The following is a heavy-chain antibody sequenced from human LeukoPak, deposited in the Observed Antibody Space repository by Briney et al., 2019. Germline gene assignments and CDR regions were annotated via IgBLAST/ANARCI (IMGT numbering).Heavy chain of an antibody. V-gene: IGHV1-69*05. Sequence: GASVKVSCKASGGTFSSYAISWVRQAPGQGLEWMGGIIPIFGTANYAQKFQGRVTITTDESTSTAYMELSSLRSEDTAVYYCASSLSGYYYYYMDVWGKGTTVTVSS. CDR1: GGTFSSYA. J-gene: IGHJ6*03. D-gene: IGHD6-6*01. CDR3: ASSLSGYYYYYMDV. CDR2: IIPIFGTA.